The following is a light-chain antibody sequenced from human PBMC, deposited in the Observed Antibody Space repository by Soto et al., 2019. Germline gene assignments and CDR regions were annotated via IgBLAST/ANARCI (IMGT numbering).Light chain of an antibody. CDR3: QQLLSYPIT. CDR2: AAS. Sequence: ASVGDRVTITCRASQSISSWLAWYQQKPGKAPKLLIYAASTLQSGVPLRFSGSGSGTSFTLTISSLQPEDFATYYCQQLLSYPITFGQGTRLEIK. V-gene: IGKV1-9*01. J-gene: IGKJ5*01. CDR1: QSISSW.